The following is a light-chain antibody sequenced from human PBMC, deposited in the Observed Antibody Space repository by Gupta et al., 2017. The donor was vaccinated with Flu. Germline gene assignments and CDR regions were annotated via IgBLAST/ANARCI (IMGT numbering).Light chain of an antibody. J-gene: IGLJ3*02. V-gene: IGLV1-47*02. CDR2: SND. CDR3: ATWDDGLSGRV. Sequence: QSVLTQPPSASGTPGQRVAISCSGSSSNIGSRSVSWYQQVPGTAPKLLIYSNDQRPSGVPDRFSGSKSGTSASLAISGLRPEDEADYYCATWDDGLSGRVFGGGTKLTVL. CDR1: SSNIGSRS.